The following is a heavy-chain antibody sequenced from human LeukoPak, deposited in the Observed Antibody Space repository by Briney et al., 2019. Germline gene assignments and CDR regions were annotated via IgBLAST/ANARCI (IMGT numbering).Heavy chain of an antibody. CDR3: ARDGGHSNSWYDY. CDR2: IYYSGNT. D-gene: IGHD6-13*01. Sequence: SQTLSLTCTVSGGSISSGAYYWSWIRQHPGKGLERIGYIYYSGNTYYNPSLKSRVTISADTSKNQFSLKLTSVTAADTAVYYCARDGGHSNSWYDYWGQGTLVTVSS. V-gene: IGHV4-31*03. J-gene: IGHJ4*02. CDR1: GGSISSGAYY.